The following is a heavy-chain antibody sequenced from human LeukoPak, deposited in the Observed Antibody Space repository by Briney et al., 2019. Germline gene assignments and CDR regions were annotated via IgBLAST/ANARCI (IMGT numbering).Heavy chain of an antibody. J-gene: IGHJ5*02. V-gene: IGHV4-59*01. CDR3: ARDLSLNDYGDYDWFDP. Sequence: ASETLSLTCTVSGGSISSYYWSWIRQPPGKGLEWIGYIYYSGSTNYNPSLKSRVTISVDTSKNQFSLKLSSVTAADTAVYYCARDLSLNDYGDYDWFDPWGQGTLVTVSS. D-gene: IGHD4-17*01. CDR1: GGSISSYY. CDR2: IYYSGST.